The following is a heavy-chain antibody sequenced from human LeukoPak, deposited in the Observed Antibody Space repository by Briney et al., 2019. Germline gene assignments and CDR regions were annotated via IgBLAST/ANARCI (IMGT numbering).Heavy chain of an antibody. J-gene: IGHJ4*02. Sequence: ASVKVSCKASGYTFTSFDINWVRQAAGQGLEWMGWMRPGSGNTGYAESFQGRITLTRDTSTNTAFMELSSLTSEDTAVYYCARGRCVGSTSCYYFDYWGQGTLVTVSS. CDR2: MRPGSGNT. CDR1: GYTFTSFD. D-gene: IGHD2-2*01. CDR3: ARGRCVGSTSCYYFDY. V-gene: IGHV1-8*01.